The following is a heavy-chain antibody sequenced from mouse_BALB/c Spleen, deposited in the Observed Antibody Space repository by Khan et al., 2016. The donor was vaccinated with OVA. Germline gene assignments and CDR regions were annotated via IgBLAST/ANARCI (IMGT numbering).Heavy chain of an antibody. V-gene: IGHV1-4*01. CDR2: INPRSGYT. Sequence: QVRLQQSGAELARPGASVRMSCKASGYTFTRNTMHWVKQRPGQGLEWIGYINPRSGYTNYNQNFKDKATLTADKSSSTAYMQLSSLTSEDSAVYYCARRTTGYTMDYWGQGTSVTVSS. J-gene: IGHJ4*01. CDR3: ARRTTGYTMDY. CDR1: GYTFTRNT. D-gene: IGHD2-14*01.